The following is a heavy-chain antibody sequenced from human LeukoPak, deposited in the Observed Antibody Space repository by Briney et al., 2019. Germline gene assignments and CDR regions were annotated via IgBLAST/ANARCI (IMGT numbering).Heavy chain of an antibody. CDR1: GYTFTSYG. V-gene: IGHV1-2*02. CDR3: ARDRILPTGYYWHYMDV. CDR2: INPNSGGT. Sequence: GASVKVSCKASGYTFTSYGISWVRQAPGQGLEWMGWINPNSGGTNYAQKFQGRVTMTWDTSIRTAYMELSRLRSNDTAVYYCARDRILPTGYYWHYMDVWGKGTTVAVSS. J-gene: IGHJ6*03.